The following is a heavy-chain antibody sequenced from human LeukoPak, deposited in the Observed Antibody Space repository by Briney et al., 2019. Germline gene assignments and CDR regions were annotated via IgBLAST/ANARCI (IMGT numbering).Heavy chain of an antibody. CDR1: GGSFSGYY. J-gene: IGHJ4*02. CDR2: INHSGST. Sequence: PSETLSLTCAVYGGSFSGYYWSWIRQPPGKGLEWIGEINHSGSTNYNPSLKSRVTISVDTSKNQFSLKLSSVTAADTAVYYCAREWRLRTTVTPRPVDYWGQGTLVTVSS. CDR3: AREWRLRTTVTPRPVDY. V-gene: IGHV4-34*01. D-gene: IGHD4-17*01.